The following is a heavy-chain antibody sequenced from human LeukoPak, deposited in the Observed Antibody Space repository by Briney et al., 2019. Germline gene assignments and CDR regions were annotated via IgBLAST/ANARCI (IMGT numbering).Heavy chain of an antibody. CDR2: ISHDGKTK. V-gene: IGHV3-30*01. J-gene: IGHJ4*02. CDR1: GFSFIDFA. CDR3: ARPSPPGDGYNPPDY. Sequence: GGSLRLSCTASGFSFIDFAMHWVRQAPGKGLEWVAVISHDGKTKYHAESVKGRFTISRDNSKNTVYLQMNSLRLEDTAVYFCARPSPPGDGYNPPDYWGPRNLVTVSS. D-gene: IGHD5-24*01.